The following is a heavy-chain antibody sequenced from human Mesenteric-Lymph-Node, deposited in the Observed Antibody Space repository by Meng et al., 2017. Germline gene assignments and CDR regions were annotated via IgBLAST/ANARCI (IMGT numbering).Heavy chain of an antibody. CDR1: GFTFSTYA. Sequence: GESLKISCAASGFTFSTYAIHWVRQAPGKGLEWVALISFDGNNKYYADSVKGRFTVSRDNSKNTLYLQMNSLRAEDTAVYYCARVHVDASMADAFDNWGQGTMVTVSS. J-gene: IGHJ3*02. V-gene: IGHV3-30*01. CDR2: ISFDGNNK. D-gene: IGHD5-18*01. CDR3: ARVHVDASMADAFDN.